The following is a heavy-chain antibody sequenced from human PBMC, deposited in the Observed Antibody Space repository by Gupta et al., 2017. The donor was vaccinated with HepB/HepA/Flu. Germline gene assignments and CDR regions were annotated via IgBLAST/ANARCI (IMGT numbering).Heavy chain of an antibody. D-gene: IGHD2-2*01. Sequence: QLQLQESGPGLVKPSETLSLTCTVSGGSISSSSYYWGWIRQPPGKGLEWIGSIYYSGSTYYNPSLKSRVTISVDTSKNQFSLKLSSVTAADTAVYYCARQLVEYQLPPPNWFDPWGQGTLVTVSS. CDR1: GGSISSSSYY. CDR2: IYYSGST. CDR3: ARQLVEYQLPPPNWFDP. V-gene: IGHV4-39*01. J-gene: IGHJ5*02.